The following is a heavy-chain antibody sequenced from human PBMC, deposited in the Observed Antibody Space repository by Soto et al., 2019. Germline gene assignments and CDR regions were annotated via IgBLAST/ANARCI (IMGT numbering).Heavy chain of an antibody. CDR1: GFTFSSYA. V-gene: IGHV3-23*01. CDR2: ISGSGGST. J-gene: IGHJ5*02. D-gene: IGHD2-15*01. CDR3: AKGPCSGGSCYSVADNWFDP. Sequence: PGGSLRLSCAASGFTFSSYAMSWVRQAPGKGLEWVSAISGSGGSTYYADSVKGRFTISRDNSKNTLYLQMNGLRAEDTAVYYCAKGPCSGGSCYSVADNWFDPWGQGTLVTVSS.